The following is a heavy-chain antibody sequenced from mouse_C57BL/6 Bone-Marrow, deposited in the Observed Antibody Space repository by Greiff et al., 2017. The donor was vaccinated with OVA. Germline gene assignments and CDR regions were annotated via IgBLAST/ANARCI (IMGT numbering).Heavy chain of an antibody. Sequence: VQLQQSGAELVKPGASVKMSCKASGYTFTNYPIEWMKQNHGQSLEWIGNFHPYNDDTKYNEKFKGKATLTVDKSSSTAYLELSRLTSDDSAVEYYASGSYGDPYYFDYWGQGTTLTVSS. J-gene: IGHJ2*01. D-gene: IGHD2-13*01. CDR1: GYTFTNYP. CDR2: FHPYNDDT. V-gene: IGHV1-47*01. CDR3: ASGSYGDPYYFDY.